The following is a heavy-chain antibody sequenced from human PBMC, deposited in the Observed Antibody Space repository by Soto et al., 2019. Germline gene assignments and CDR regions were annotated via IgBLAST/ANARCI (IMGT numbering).Heavy chain of an antibody. V-gene: IGHV4-59*01. CDR2: TYHRGST. CDR1: GVSISSYF. D-gene: IGHD6-25*01. J-gene: IGHJ4*02. Sequence: SETLSLTXSVSGVSISSYFWSWIRQAPGRGLEWIGYTYHRGSTNYSPSLKSRVAISLDTSENQFSLKVNSVTAADTAVYYCARIGGYHGPLDYWGQGTPVTVSS. CDR3: ARIGGYHGPLDY.